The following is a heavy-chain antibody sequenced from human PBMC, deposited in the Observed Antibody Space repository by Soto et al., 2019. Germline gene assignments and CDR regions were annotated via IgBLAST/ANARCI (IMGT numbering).Heavy chain of an antibody. CDR3: ARIRRYCSITSCEYGGLDY. CDR2: IYYSGST. Sequence: PSETLSLTCTVSGGSISSSSYYWGWIRQPPGKGLEWIGSIYYSGSTYYNPSLKSRVTISVDTSKNQFSLKLSSVTAADTAVYYCARIRRYCSITSCEYGGLDYWGQGTLVTVSS. V-gene: IGHV4-39*01. J-gene: IGHJ4*02. CDR1: GGSISSSSYY. D-gene: IGHD2-2*01.